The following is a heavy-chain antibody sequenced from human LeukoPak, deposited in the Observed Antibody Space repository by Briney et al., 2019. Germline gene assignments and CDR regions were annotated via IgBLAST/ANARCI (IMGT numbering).Heavy chain of an antibody. J-gene: IGHJ4*02. V-gene: IGHV3-30*18. D-gene: IGHD5-18*01. Sequence: PVRSLILSCAASGFTFSSYGMHWVRQAPGKGLEWAAVISNDGSNKYYADSVKGRFTVSRDNSKNTLYLQMNSLRAEDTAVFYCAKDRRGYTYNFDFWGQGTLVTVSS. CDR2: ISNDGSNK. CDR3: AKDRRGYTYNFDF. CDR1: GFTFSSYG.